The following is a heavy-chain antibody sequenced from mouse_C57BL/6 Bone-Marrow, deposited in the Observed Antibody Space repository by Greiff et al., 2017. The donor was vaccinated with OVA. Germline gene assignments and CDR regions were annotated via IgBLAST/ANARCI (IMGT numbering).Heavy chain of an antibody. CDR1: GFTFSSYA. J-gene: IGHJ4*01. Sequence: EVQGVESGGGLVKPGGSLKLSCAASGFTFSSYAMSWVRQTPEKRLEWVATISDGGSYTYYPDNVKGRFTISRDNAKNNLYLQMSHLKSEDTAMYYCAREGGTTVVATRDYWGQGTSVTVSS. V-gene: IGHV5-4*01. D-gene: IGHD1-1*01. CDR3: AREGGTTVVATRDY. CDR2: ISDGGSYT.